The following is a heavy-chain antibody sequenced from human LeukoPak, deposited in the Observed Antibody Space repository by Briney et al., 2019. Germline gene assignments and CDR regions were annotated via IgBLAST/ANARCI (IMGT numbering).Heavy chain of an antibody. CDR3: ANLMGTAYFYVMDV. V-gene: IGHV1-2*02. CDR1: GYTFTDYY. CDR2: INPSSCDK. D-gene: IGHD7-27*01. J-gene: IGHJ6*02. Sequence: ASVKVSCKASGYTFTDYYIHCVRQAPGQGLECMGWINPSSCDKKFAQKLQGRVAMTRDTSISTAYMELSRLSSDDTAVYYCANLMGTAYFYVMDVWGQGTTVTVSS.